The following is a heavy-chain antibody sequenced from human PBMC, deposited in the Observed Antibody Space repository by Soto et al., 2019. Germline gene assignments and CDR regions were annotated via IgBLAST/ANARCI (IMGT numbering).Heavy chain of an antibody. V-gene: IGHV4-30-4*01. CDR1: GGSISSGDYY. CDR2: IYYSGST. CDR3: ARDKRYYYDSSGYYSTFFDY. D-gene: IGHD3-22*01. Sequence: TLSLTCTVSGGSISSGDYYWSWIRQPPGKGLEWIGYIYYSGSTYYNPSLKSRVTISVDTSKNQFSLKLSSVTAADTAVYYCARDKRYYYDSSGYYSTFFDYWGQGXLVTVYS. J-gene: IGHJ4*02.